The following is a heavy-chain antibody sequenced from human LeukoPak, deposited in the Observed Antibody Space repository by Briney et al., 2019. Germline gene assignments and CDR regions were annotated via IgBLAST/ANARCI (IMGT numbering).Heavy chain of an antibody. CDR3: AKILPDTVTADY. Sequence: PGGSLRLSCAASGFTFSSYAMHWVRQAPGKGLEYVSAISSNGGSTYYANSVKGRFTISRDNSKNTLYLQMNSLRAEDTAVYYCAKILPDTVTADYWGQGTLVTVSS. CDR2: ISSNGGST. J-gene: IGHJ4*02. CDR1: GFTFSSYA. V-gene: IGHV3-64*01. D-gene: IGHD4-11*01.